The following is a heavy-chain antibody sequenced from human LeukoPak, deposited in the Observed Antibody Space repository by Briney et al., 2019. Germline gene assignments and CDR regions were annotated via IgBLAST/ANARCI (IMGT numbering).Heavy chain of an antibody. CDR3: ATLRGDDDSSGYYHYYYGMDV. CDR2: IYYSGST. D-gene: IGHD3-22*01. CDR1: GGSISSYY. V-gene: IGHV4-59*08. Sequence: SETLSLTCTVSGGSISSYYWSWIRQPPGKGLEWIGYIYYSGSTNYNPSLKSRVTISVDTSKNQFSLKLSSVTAAATAVYYCATLRGDDDSSGYYHYYYGMDVWGQGTTVTVSS. J-gene: IGHJ6*02.